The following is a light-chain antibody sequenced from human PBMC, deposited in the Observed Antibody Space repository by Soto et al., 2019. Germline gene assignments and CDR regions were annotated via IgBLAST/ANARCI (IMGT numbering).Light chain of an antibody. J-gene: IGKJ1*01. CDR2: GTS. CDR3: QQSFSTPWT. V-gene: IGKV1-39*01. Sequence: DIQMTQSPSSLSASVGDSVTITCRASQGISSYLNWYQQKPGKAPKLLIYGTSTLHSGVPSRFSGGASGMDFTLTIRSLQPEDFATYFCQQSFSTPWTFGQGTQVE. CDR1: QGISSY.